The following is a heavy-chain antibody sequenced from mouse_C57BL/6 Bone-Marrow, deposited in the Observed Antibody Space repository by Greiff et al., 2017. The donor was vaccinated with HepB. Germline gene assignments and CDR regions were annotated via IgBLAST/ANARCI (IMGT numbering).Heavy chain of an antibody. CDR2: ISSGGDYI. CDR1: GFTFSSYA. V-gene: IGHV5-9-1*02. CDR3: TRGNYDYPTYAMDY. J-gene: IGHJ4*01. D-gene: IGHD2-4*01. Sequence: EVKLVESGEGLVKPGGSLKLSCAASGFTFSSYAMSWVRQTPEKRLEWVAYISSGGDYIYYADTVKGRFTISRDNARNTLYLQMSSLKSEDTAMYYCTRGNYDYPTYAMDYWGQGTSVTVSS.